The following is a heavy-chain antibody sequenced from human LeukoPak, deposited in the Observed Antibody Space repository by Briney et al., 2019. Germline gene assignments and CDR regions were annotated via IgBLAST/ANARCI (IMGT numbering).Heavy chain of an antibody. CDR2: IGTSSSYT. J-gene: IGHJ5*02. V-gene: IGHV3-11*06. CDR3: ARGFQAFDP. Sequence: GGSLRLSCAASGFTFSDYYMSWVRQAPGKGLEWISYIGTSSSYTNYADSVKGRFTISRDNAKNSLYLQMNSLRAEDTAVYYCARGFQAFDPWGQGTLVTVSS. CDR1: GFTFSDYY.